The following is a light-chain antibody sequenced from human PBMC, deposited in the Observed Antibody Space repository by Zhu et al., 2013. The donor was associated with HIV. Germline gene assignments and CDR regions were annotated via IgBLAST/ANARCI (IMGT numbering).Light chain of an antibody. J-gene: IGLJ2*01. V-gene: IGLV3-1*01. Sequence: SYELTQPPSVSVSPGQTAIITCSGDKLGDRYASWYQQKPGQPPVVVTYQDYKRPSGIPERFSGSNSGNTATLTIRGTQSLDDADYYCQAWDHNTLVFGGGTRLTVL. CDR2: QDY. CDR1: KLGDRY. CDR3: QAWDHNTLV.